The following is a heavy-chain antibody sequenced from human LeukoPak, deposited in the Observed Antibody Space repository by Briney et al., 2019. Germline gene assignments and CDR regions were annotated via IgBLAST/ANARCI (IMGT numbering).Heavy chain of an antibody. CDR3: ARDPIGSRWPYYFDY. V-gene: IGHV1-3*01. CDR2: INAGNGNT. J-gene: IGHJ4*02. CDR1: GYTFTSYA. D-gene: IGHD6-13*01. Sequence: ASVKVSCKASGYTFTSYAMHWVRQAPGQRLEWMGWINAGNGNTKYPQKFQGRVTITRDTSASTAYMELSSLRSEDTAVYYCARDPIGSRWPYYFDYWGQGTLVTVSS.